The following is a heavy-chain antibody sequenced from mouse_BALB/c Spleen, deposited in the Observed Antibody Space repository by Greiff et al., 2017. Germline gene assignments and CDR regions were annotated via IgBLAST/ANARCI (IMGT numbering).Heavy chain of an antibody. Sequence: EVKLMESGGGLVKPGGSLKLSCAASGFTFSSYTMSWVRQTPEKRLEWVATISSGGSYTYYPDSVKGRFTISRDNAKNTLYLQMSSLKSEDTAMYYCTRGGYGNYYFDYWGQGTTLTVSS. CDR1: GFTFSSYT. J-gene: IGHJ2*01. V-gene: IGHV5-6-4*01. D-gene: IGHD2-1*01. CDR2: ISSGGSYT. CDR3: TRGGYGNYYFDY.